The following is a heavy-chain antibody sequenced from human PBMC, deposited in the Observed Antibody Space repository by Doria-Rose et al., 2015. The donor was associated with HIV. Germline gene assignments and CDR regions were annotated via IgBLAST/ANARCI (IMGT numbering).Heavy chain of an antibody. V-gene: IGHV2-26*01. Sequence: ESGPVLVKPTETLTLICTVSGVSLSSPGMGVSWIRQPPGKALEWLANIFSDDERSYKTSLKSRLTISRGTSKSQVGLTVTDMDLVDTATYYCARIKSSRWYHKYYFDFWGQGTLVIVSA. CDR3: ARIKSSRWYHKYYFDF. J-gene: IGHJ4*02. CDR2: IFSDDER. CDR1: GVSLSSPGMG. D-gene: IGHD6-13*01.